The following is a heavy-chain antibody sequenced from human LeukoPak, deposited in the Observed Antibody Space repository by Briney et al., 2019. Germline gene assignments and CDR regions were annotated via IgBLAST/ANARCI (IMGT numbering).Heavy chain of an antibody. CDR3: ARDMGGGWFDP. CDR1: GGSISSSY. V-gene: IGHV4-4*07. Sequence: PSETLSLTCSISGGSISSSYWSWIRQPAGKGLEWIGRISTSGTTNYSPSLKGRLTMSIDTSKKQFSLNLRSVTAADTAIYYCARDMGGGWFDPWGQGTLVTVSS. CDR2: ISTSGTT. D-gene: IGHD1-26*01. J-gene: IGHJ5*02.